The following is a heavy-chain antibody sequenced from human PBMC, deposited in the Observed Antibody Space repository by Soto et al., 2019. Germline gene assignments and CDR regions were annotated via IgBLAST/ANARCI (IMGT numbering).Heavy chain of an antibody. CDR3: ARNRRLVLYGMDV. CDR1: GYTFTSYA. J-gene: IGHJ6*02. Sequence: QVQLVQSGAEVKKPGASVKVSCKASGYTFTSYAMHWVRQAPGQRLEWMRWINAGNGNTKYSQKFQGRVTITRDTSASTGYMALSSLRSEDTAVYYCARNRRLVLYGMDVWGQGTTVTVSS. V-gene: IGHV1-3*01. CDR2: INAGNGNT. D-gene: IGHD2-8*02.